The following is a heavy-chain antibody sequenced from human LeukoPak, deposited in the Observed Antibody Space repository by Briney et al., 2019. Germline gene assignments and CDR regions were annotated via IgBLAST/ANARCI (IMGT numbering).Heavy chain of an antibody. CDR2: ISGSGGSS. Sequence: GSLRLSCAASGFTFSSYAMSWVRQAPGKGLEWVSAISGSGGSSYYADSVKGRFTISRDNSKNTLYLQMNSLRAEDTAVYYCAKDSKYYDSSGYYFDYWGQGALVTVSS. D-gene: IGHD3-22*01. CDR1: GFTFSSYA. J-gene: IGHJ4*02. V-gene: IGHV3-23*01. CDR3: AKDSKYYDSSGYYFDY.